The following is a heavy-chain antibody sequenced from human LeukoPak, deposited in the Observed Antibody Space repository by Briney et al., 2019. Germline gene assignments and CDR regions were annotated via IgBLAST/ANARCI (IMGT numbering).Heavy chain of an antibody. V-gene: IGHV3-21*01. CDR2: ISSSSSYI. Sequence: PGRSLRLSCAASGFTFSSYSMNWVRQAPGKGLEWVSSISSSSSYIYYADSVKGRFTISRDNAKNSLYLQMNSLRAEDTAVYYCARDAYYYDSSGYFVLDYWGQGTLVTVSS. D-gene: IGHD3-22*01. J-gene: IGHJ4*02. CDR1: GFTFSSYS. CDR3: ARDAYYYDSSGYFVLDY.